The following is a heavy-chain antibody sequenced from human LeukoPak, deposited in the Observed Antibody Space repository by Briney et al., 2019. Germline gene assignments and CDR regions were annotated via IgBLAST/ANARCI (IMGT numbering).Heavy chain of an antibody. CDR2: IYISGST. Sequence: SETLSLTCTVSGGSISSYYWSWIRQPAGKGLEWIGRIYISGSTNYNPSPKSRVTISVDTSKNQFSLKLSSVTAADTAVYYCARATYYYDSSGYYYYYYMDVWGKGTTVTISS. CDR1: GGSISSYY. V-gene: IGHV4-4*07. J-gene: IGHJ6*03. CDR3: ARATYYYDSSGYYYYYYMDV. D-gene: IGHD3-22*01.